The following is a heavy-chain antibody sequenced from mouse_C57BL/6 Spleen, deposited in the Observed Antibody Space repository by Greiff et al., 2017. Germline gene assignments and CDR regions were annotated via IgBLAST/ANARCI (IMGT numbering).Heavy chain of an antibody. CDR3: ARRYGYETPWYFDV. J-gene: IGHJ1*03. CDR1: GYTFTSYW. CDR2: IDPNSGGT. D-gene: IGHD2-2*01. Sequence: QVPLQQPGAELVKPGASVKLFCKASGYTFTSYWMHWVKQRPGRGLEWIGRIDPNSGGTKYNEKFKGKATLTVDKPSSTSYMQLSSLTSEDSAVYYCARRYGYETPWYFDVWGKGTTVTVSS. V-gene: IGHV1-72*01.